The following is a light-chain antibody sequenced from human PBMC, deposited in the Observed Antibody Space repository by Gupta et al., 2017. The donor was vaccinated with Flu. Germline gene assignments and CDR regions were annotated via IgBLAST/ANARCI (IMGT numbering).Light chain of an antibody. V-gene: IGKV1-5*03. Sequence: DIQMTQSPSTLSASVGDRVTLTCRASQSISSWLAWYQQKPGKAPKLLIYKASSVESGVPSRFSGSGSETEFTLTINSLQPDDFATYYCQHDNSYSKPFGQGTKVEIK. CDR1: QSISSW. CDR2: KAS. J-gene: IGKJ1*01. CDR3: QHDNSYSKP.